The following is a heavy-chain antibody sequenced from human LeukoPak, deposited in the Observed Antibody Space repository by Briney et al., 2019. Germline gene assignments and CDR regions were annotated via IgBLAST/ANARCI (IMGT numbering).Heavy chain of an antibody. Sequence: PSETLSLTSTVSGGSISSYYWSWIRQPPGKGLEWIGYIYYSGSTNYNPSLKSRVTISVDTSKNQFSLKLSSVTAADTAVYYCAGGRKTGDRLFDYWGQGTLVTVSS. CDR3: AGGRKTGDRLFDY. CDR2: IYYSGST. CDR1: GGSISSYY. J-gene: IGHJ4*02. V-gene: IGHV4-59*01. D-gene: IGHD7-27*01.